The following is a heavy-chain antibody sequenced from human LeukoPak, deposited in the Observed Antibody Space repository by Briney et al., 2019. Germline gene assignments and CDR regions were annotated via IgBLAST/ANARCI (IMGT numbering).Heavy chain of an antibody. CDR2: INPNSGGT. D-gene: IGHD3-3*01. Sequence: ASVKVSCKASGYTFTGYYILWVRQAPGQGLEWMGWINPNSGGTNLAQKFQGRVTMTRDTSISTAYMELSRLRSDDTAVYYCARTTQLYDFWSGYYRYWGQGTLVTVSS. CDR3: ARTTQLYDFWSGYYRY. J-gene: IGHJ4*02. V-gene: IGHV1-2*02. CDR1: GYTFTGYY.